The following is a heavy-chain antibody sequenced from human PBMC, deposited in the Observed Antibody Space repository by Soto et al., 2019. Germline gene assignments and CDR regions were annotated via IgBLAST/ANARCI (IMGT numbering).Heavy chain of an antibody. CDR2: IIPIFGTA. CDR1: GGTFSSYA. D-gene: IGHD6-6*01. CDR3: ASHGRQLVDYYYGMDV. V-gene: IGHV1-69*12. Sequence: QVQLVQSGAEVKKPGSSVKVSCKASGGTFSSYAISWVRQAPGQGLEWMGGIIPIFGTANYAQKFQGRVTITADESPSTAYMELSSLRSEDTAVYYCASHGRQLVDYYYGMDVWGQGTTVTVSS. J-gene: IGHJ6*02.